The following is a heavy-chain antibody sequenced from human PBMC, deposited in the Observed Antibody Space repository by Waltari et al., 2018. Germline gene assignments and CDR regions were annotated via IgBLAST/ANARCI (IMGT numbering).Heavy chain of an antibody. V-gene: IGHV1-69*12. CDR2: SSPILGTA. D-gene: IGHD6-6*01. CDR3: ARGAARGARWFDP. Sequence: QVQLVQSGAEVKKPGSSVKVSCKASGGTFSSYAISWVRQAPGQGLEWMGGSSPILGTANYAQKFQGRGTMTADESTSTAYMELSSLRSEDTAVYYCARGAARGARWFDPWGQGTLVTVSS. CDR1: GGTFSSYA. J-gene: IGHJ5*02.